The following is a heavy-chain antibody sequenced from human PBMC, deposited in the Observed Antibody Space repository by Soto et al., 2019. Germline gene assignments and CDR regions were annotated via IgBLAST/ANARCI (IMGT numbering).Heavy chain of an antibody. Sequence: PSETLSLTCTVSGGSISSGGYYWSWIRQHPGKGLEWIGYIYYSGSTYYNPSLKSRVTISVDTSKNQFSLKLSSVTAADTAVYYCAREEYCSSTSCSRGYYYYVMDVWGQGTTVTVSS. D-gene: IGHD2-2*01. J-gene: IGHJ6*02. CDR1: GGSISSGGYY. CDR2: IYYSGST. CDR3: AREEYCSSTSCSRGYYYYVMDV. V-gene: IGHV4-31*03.